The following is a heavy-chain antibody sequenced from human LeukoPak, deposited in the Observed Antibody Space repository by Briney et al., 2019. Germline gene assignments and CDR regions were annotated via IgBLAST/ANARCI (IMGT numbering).Heavy chain of an antibody. V-gene: IGHV4-61*02. Sequence: SETLSLTCTVSGGFISSGGYYWSWIRQPAGKGLEWIGRIYTSGNTNYNPSLKSRATISVDTPKNQFSLKLSSVTAADTAVYYCARGSKRGASIAPDYWGQGTLVTVSS. CDR2: IYTSGNT. D-gene: IGHD6-6*01. J-gene: IGHJ4*02. CDR3: ARGSKRGASIAPDY. CDR1: GGFISSGGYY.